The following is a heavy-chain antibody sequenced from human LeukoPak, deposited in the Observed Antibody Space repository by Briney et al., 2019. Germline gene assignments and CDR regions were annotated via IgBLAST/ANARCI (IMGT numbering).Heavy chain of an antibody. J-gene: IGHJ4*02. Sequence: GGSLRLSCAASGFTFSSYEMNWVRQAPGKGLEWVSYISSSGSTIYYADSVKGRFTISRDNSKNTLYLQMNSLRAEDTAVYYCAKRPDSSGWYFAYWGQGTLVTVSS. CDR2: ISSSGSTI. D-gene: IGHD6-19*01. CDR1: GFTFSSYE. V-gene: IGHV3-48*03. CDR3: AKRPDSSGWYFAY.